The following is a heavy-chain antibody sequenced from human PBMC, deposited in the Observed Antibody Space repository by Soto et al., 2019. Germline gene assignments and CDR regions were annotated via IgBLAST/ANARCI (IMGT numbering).Heavy chain of an antibody. CDR2: IDHSGST. J-gene: IGHJ6*03. V-gene: IGHV4-34*01. CDR3: ARERFLEWLLVWSSYYYYMDV. D-gene: IGHD3-3*01. Sequence: SETLSLTCAVYGGSFSGYYWSWIRQPPGKGLEWIGEIDHSGSTNYNPSLKSRVTISVDTSKNQFSLKLSSVNAADTAVYYCARERFLEWLLVWSSYYYYMDVWGKGTTVTVSS. CDR1: GGSFSGYY.